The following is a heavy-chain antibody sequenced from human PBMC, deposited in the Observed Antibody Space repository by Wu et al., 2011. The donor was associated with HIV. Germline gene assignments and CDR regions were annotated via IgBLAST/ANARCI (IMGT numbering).Heavy chain of an antibody. J-gene: IGHJ6*03. D-gene: IGHD6-13*01. CDR1: GYSFTSYA. Sequence: QVQLVQSGAEVKKPGASVKVSCKASGYSFTSYAFSWVRQAPGQGLEWMGGIIPNSGTTNYARKFQGRFTVTADTSTTTVHMELRNLRSEDTAVYYCARSGEAAEYYYYYMNVWGKGTTVTISS. CDR2: IIPNSGTT. CDR3: ARSGEAAEYYYYYMNV. V-gene: IGHV1-69*06.